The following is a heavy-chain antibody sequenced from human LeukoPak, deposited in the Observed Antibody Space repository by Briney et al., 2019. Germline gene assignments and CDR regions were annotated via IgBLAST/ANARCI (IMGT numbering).Heavy chain of an antibody. V-gene: IGHV3-23*01. D-gene: IGHD3-16*01. CDR1: GFTFSSYA. CDR3: AKDLVSQGPAGFMITFWGY. CDR2: ISGSGGST. J-gene: IGHJ4*02. Sequence: GGSLRLSCAASGFTFSSYAMSWVRQAPGKGLEWVSAISGSGGSTYYADSVKGRFTISRDNSKNTLYLQMNSLRAEDTAVYYCAKDLVSQGPAGFMITFWGYWGQGTLVTVSS.